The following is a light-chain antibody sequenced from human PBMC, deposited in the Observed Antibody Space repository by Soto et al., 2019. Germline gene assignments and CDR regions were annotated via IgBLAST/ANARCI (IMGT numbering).Light chain of an antibody. CDR2: VAS. CDR3: QQTNSFPLT. CDR1: QGVSSR. Sequence: DIQMTQSPSSVSASVGDTVAITCRASQGVSSRLAWYQQKPGTAPKVLISVASSLQSGVPSRFSGSGSGTDFTLTISRLQPEDFATYYCQQTNSFPLTFGGGTKVEIK. J-gene: IGKJ4*02. V-gene: IGKV1-12*01.